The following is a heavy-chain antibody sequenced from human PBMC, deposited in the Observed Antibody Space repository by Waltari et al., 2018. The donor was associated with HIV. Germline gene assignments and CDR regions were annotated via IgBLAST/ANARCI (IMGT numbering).Heavy chain of an antibody. V-gene: IGHV3-21*01. D-gene: IGHD2-2*01. J-gene: IGHJ4*02. Sequence: EVQLVESGGGLVKPGGSLRLSCAASGFTFSSYSMNWVRQAPGKGLEWVSSISSSSSYIYYADSVKGRFTISRDNAKNSLYLQMNSLRAEDTAVYYCARDPYCSSTSCIFDYWGQRTLVTVSS. CDR3: ARDPYCSSTSCIFDY. CDR1: GFTFSSYS. CDR2: ISSSSSYI.